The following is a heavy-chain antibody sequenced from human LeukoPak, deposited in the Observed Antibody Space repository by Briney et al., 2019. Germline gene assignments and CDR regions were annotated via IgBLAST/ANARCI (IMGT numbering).Heavy chain of an antibody. CDR2: INPNSGGT. D-gene: IGHD3-10*01. Sequence: ASVKVSCKASGCTFTGYYMHWVRQAPGQGLEWMGWINPNSGGTNYAQKFQGRVTMTRDTSISTAYMELSRLRSDDTAVYYCARFLYYYGSGDYWDQGTLVTVSS. CDR1: GCTFTGYY. J-gene: IGHJ4*02. CDR3: ARFLYYYGSGDY. V-gene: IGHV1-2*02.